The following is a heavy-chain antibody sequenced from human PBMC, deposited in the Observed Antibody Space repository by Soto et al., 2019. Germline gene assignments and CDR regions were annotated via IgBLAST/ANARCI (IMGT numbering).Heavy chain of an antibody. J-gene: IGHJ6*02. D-gene: IGHD6-6*01. CDR3: ARGESIAARPTPTRPYYGMDV. V-gene: IGHV1-69*13. CDR1: GGTFSSYA. Sequence: SVKVSCKASGGTFSSYAISCVRQAPGQGLEWMGGIIPIFGTANYAQKFQGRVTITADESTSTAYMELSSLRSEDTAVYYCARGESIAARPTPTRPYYGMDVWGQGTTVTVSS. CDR2: IIPIFGTA.